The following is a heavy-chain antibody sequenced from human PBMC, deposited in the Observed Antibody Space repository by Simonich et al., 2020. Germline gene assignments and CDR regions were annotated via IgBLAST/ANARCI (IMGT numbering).Heavy chain of an antibody. D-gene: IGHD1-26*01. J-gene: IGHJ1*01. CDR1: GYSISSGYY. CDR2: NYHRGST. V-gene: IGHV4-38-2*01. Sequence: QVQLQESGPGLVKPSETLSLTCAVSGYSISSGYYWGWIRQPPGKGLEWIGGNYHRGSTSYNPSLKSRVTISVDTSKTQFSLKLSSVTAADTAVYYCARLAPGYSGSYPEYFQHWGQGTLVTVSS. CDR3: ARLAPGYSGSYPEYFQH.